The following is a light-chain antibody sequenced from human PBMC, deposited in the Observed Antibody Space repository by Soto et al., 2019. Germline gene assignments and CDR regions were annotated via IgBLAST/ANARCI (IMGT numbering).Light chain of an antibody. V-gene: IGKV3-15*01. CDR3: QQYNNWPPMYT. CDR1: QSVSSN. CDR2: GAS. J-gene: IGKJ5*01. Sequence: EIVMTQSPATLSVSPGERATLSCRASQSVSSNSAWYQQKPGQAPRLLIYGASTRATGIPARFSGSGSGTEFTLTISSLQSEDIAVYYCQQYNNWPPMYTLGQGTRLEIK.